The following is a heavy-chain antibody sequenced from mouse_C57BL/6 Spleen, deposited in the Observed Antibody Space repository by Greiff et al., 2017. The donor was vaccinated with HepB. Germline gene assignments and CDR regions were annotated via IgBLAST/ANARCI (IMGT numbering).Heavy chain of an antibody. V-gene: IGHV2-9*01. D-gene: IGHD1-1*02. CDR3: AKHGDGRDAMDY. J-gene: IGHJ4*01. Sequence: VQLVESGPGLVAPSQSLSITCTASGFSLTSYGVDWVRQPPGQGLEWLGGIWGGGSTNYNSAPMSSLSISKDNANAQVYLKMNSLQTDDTAMSYCAKHGDGRDAMDYWGQGTSVTVSS. CDR2: IWGGGST. CDR1: GFSLTSYG.